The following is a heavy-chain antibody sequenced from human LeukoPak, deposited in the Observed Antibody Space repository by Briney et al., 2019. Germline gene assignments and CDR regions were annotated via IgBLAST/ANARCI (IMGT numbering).Heavy chain of an antibody. D-gene: IGHD3-9*01. J-gene: IGHJ4*02. V-gene: IGHV3-9*01. CDR3: ARDREYYNLLTGYKVSHYFDY. CDR1: GFTFDDYA. CDR2: ISWNSGSI. Sequence: GRSLRLSCAASGFTFDDYAMHWVRQAPGKGLEWVSGISWNSGSIGYADSVKGRFTISRDNSKNTLYLQMNSLRAEDTAVYYCARDREYYNLLTGYKVSHYFDYWGQGTLVTVSS.